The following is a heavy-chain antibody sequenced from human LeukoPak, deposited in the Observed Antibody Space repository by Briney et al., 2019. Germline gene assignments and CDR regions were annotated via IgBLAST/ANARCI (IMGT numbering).Heavy chain of an antibody. CDR1: GFTFSSYG. CDR2: ISYDGSNK. J-gene: IGHJ4*02. CDR3: AKEANSYGQYYFDY. V-gene: IGHV3-30*18. Sequence: PGGSLRLSCAASGFTFSSYGMHWVRQAPGKGLEWVAVISYDGSNKYYADSVKGRFTISRDNSKNTLYLQMNSLRAEDTAVYYCAKEANSYGQYYFDYWGQGTLVTVSS. D-gene: IGHD5-18*01.